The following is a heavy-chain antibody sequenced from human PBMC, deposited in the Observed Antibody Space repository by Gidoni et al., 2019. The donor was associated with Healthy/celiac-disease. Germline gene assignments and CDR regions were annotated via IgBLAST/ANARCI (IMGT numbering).Heavy chain of an antibody. Sequence: EVQLVESGGGLVKPGGSPRLSCAASGFTFSSYSMNWVRQAPGKGLEWVSSISSSSSYIYYADSVKGRFTISRDNAKNSLYLQMNSLRAEDTAVYYCAREHHYYYGSGSYYIWGQGTLVTVSS. J-gene: IGHJ4*02. D-gene: IGHD3-10*01. CDR1: GFTFSSYS. V-gene: IGHV3-21*01. CDR3: AREHHYYYGSGSYYI. CDR2: ISSSSSYI.